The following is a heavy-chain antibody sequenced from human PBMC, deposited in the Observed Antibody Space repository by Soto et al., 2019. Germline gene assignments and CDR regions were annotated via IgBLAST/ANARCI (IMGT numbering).Heavy chain of an antibody. J-gene: IGHJ4*02. CDR2: MNPNSGNT. Sequence: QVQLVQSGAEVKKPGASVKVSCKASGYTFTSYDINWVRQATGQGLEWMGWMNPNSGNTGYAQKFPGRVTNTKNTSISTAYMELSSLRSEDTAVYYCARGRDYIVATNHPDYWGQGTLVTVSS. V-gene: IGHV1-8*01. D-gene: IGHD5-12*01. CDR1: GYTFTSYD. CDR3: ARGRDYIVATNHPDY.